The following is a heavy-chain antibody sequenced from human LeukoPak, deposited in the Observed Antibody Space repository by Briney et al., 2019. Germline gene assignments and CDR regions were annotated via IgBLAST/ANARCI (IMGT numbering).Heavy chain of an antibody. J-gene: IGHJ5*02. CDR1: GFTFGDYA. V-gene: IGHV3-49*01. CDR2: IRVKAYGGTT. D-gene: IGHD6-19*01. Sequence: PGRSLRLSCTPSGFTFGDYAMSWFRQAPGKGLEWVGFIRVKAYGGTTEYDASVKGKFTISRDGSKSIAYLQMNSLKTEDTAVYYCTRHVGGSGWYLTGWFDPWGQGTLVTVSS. CDR3: TRHVGGSGWYLTGWFDP.